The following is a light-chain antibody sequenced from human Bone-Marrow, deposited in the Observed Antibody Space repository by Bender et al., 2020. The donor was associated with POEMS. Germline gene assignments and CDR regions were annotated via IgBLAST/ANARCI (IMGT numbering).Light chain of an antibody. V-gene: IGLV3-21*02. J-gene: IGLJ3*02. CDR3: QVWDSSSDHWV. CDR2: DDY. Sequence: SYVLAQPPSVSVAPGQTARLTCDGNSIARNSVHWYRQMPGQAPELVVYDDYDRPSGIPERFSGSHSGSAASLTINRVEAGDEADYYCQVWDSSSDHWVFGGGTKLTVL. CDR1: SIARNS.